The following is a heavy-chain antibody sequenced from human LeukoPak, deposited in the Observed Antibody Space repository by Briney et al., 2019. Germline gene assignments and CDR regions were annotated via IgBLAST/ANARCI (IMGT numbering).Heavy chain of an antibody. D-gene: IGHD2-2*01. J-gene: IGHJ5*02. Sequence: GGSLRLSCAASGFTFSGYGMHWVRQAPGKGLEWVSSISSSSSYIYYADSVKGRFTISRDNAKNSLYLQMNSLRAEDTAVYYCGRDPTYHNWFGPWGQGTLVTVSS. V-gene: IGHV3-21*01. CDR2: ISSSSSYI. CDR3: GRDPTYHNWFGP. CDR1: GFTFSGYG.